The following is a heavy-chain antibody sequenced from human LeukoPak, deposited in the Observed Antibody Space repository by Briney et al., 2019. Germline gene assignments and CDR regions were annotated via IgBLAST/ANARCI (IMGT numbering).Heavy chain of an antibody. CDR3: AKVGGSGSYYRIHFDY. V-gene: IGHV3-23*01. Sequence: GGSLRLSCAASGFTLSSYAMSWVRQGPGKGLEWVSAISVSGNTYHADSVKGRFTISRDSSKNTLYLQMNSLRAEDTAVYYCAKVGGSGSYYRIHFDYWGQGTLVTVSS. D-gene: IGHD3-10*01. J-gene: IGHJ4*02. CDR2: ISVSGNT. CDR1: GFTLSSYA.